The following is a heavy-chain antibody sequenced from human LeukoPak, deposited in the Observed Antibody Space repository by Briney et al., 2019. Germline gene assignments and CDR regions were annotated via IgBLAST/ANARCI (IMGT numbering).Heavy chain of an antibody. CDR3: ARPLLGRFYGMDV. D-gene: IGHD3-16*01. CDR2: INPNSGGT. J-gene: IGHJ6*02. Sequence: ASVKVSCKASGYTFTGYYMHWVRQAPGQGLEWMGWINPNSGGTNYAQKFQGRVTMTRDTSISTAYMELSSLRSEDTAVYYCARPLLGRFYGMDVWGQGTTVTVSS. V-gene: IGHV1-2*02. CDR1: GYTFTGYY.